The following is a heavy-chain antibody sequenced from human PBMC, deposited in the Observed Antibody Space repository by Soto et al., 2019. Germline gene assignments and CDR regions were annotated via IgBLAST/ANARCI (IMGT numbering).Heavy chain of an antibody. Sequence: PSETLSLTCTVSGGSISSGDYYWSWIRQPPGKGLEWIGYIHYSGSTYYNPSLKSRVTISVDTSKNQFSLKLSSVTAADTAVYYCARVFITIFGVVITNNWFDPWGQGTLVTVSS. V-gene: IGHV4-30-4*01. J-gene: IGHJ5*02. CDR1: GGSISSGDYY. CDR2: IHYSGST. CDR3: ARVFITIFGVVITNNWFDP. D-gene: IGHD3-3*01.